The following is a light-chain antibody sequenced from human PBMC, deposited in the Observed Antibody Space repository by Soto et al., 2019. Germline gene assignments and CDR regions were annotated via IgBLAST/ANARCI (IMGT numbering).Light chain of an antibody. CDR3: QQRSNWRIT. Sequence: EIVMTQSPVTLSLSPGQRATLSCRASQSFRGLLAWYQQKPGQAPRLLIYGASNRATGIPDRFSGSGSGTDFTLTISSLEPEDFAVYYCQQRSNWRITFGQGTRLE. CDR2: GAS. CDR1: QSFRGL. V-gene: IGKV3-11*01. J-gene: IGKJ5*01.